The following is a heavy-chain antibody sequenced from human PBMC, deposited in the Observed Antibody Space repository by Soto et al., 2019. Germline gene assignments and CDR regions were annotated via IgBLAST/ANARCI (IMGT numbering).Heavy chain of an antibody. V-gene: IGHV4-59*01. D-gene: IGHD5-12*01. CDR1: GGSISSYY. J-gene: IGHJ4*02. CDR2: IYYSGST. CDR3: ARVGGRDGYNWAAY. Sequence: SETLSLTCTVSGGSISSYYWSWIRQPPGKGLEWIGYIYYSGSTNYNPSLKSRVTISVDTSKNQFSLKLSSVTAADTAVYYCARVGGRDGYNWAAYWGQGTLVTVS.